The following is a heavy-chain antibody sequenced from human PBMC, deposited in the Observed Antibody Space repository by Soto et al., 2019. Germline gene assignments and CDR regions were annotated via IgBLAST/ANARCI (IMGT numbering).Heavy chain of an antibody. CDR1: GETVTIPD. Sequence: PCWSTKIGRASSGETVTIPDASWARKNPGKGLEWVSVIYSGGSTYYADSVKGRFTISRDNSKNTLYLQMNSLRGEDTAVYYCARDFVFVEAAGGGCYHYSGTAFRGHRTTDTV. D-gene: IGHD6-13*01. CDR3: ARDFVFVEAAGGGCYHYSGTAF. CDR2: IYSGGST. V-gene: IGHV3-53*01. J-gene: IGHJ6*02.